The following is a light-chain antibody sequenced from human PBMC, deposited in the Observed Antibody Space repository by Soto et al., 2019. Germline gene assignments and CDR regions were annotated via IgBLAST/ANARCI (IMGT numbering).Light chain of an antibody. V-gene: IGLV2-14*01. CDR2: EVF. Sequence: QSVLTQPASVSGSPRRSITISCTGTASGVGGYDYVSWYQQHPGKAPKVMIYEVFNRPSGVSNRFSGSKSGNTASLTISGLRAEDEADYYCTSYATTSPLVFGTGTKVTVL. J-gene: IGLJ1*01. CDR1: ASGVGGYDY. CDR3: TSYATTSPLV.